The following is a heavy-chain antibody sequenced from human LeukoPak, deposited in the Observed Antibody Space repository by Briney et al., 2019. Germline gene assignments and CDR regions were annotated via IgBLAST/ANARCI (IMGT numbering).Heavy chain of an antibody. V-gene: IGHV1-69*10. CDR1: GGSLSNFA. D-gene: IGHD3-22*01. CDR3: ARGQYYYDSTDDDNYYYYYMDV. Sequence: ASVKVSCKPSGGSLSNFAISWVRQAPGQGLEWMGGIIPIFDITNFAQNFQGRVMITADRSTGTAYMELTSLRSEDTAVYYCARGQYYYDSTDDDNYYYYYMDVWGKGATVTVSS. J-gene: IGHJ6*03. CDR2: IIPIFDIT.